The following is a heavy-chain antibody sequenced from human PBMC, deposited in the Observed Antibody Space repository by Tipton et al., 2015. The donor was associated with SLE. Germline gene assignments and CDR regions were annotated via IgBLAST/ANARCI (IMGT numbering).Heavy chain of an antibody. CDR3: ARDMSSRGGWFDP. D-gene: IGHD6-13*01. CDR1: GDSIRSYY. Sequence: TLSLTCTVSGDSIRSYYWSWIRQPPRKGLEWIGYIYHSGSTNYNPSFKSRVIISVDTSKNQFSLKLNSVTAADTAVYYCARDMSSRGGWFDPWGQGTLVTVSS. CDR2: IYHSGST. J-gene: IGHJ5*02. V-gene: IGHV4-59*01.